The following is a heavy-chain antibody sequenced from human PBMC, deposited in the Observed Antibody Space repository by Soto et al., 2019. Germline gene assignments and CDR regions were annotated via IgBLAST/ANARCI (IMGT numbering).Heavy chain of an antibody. J-gene: IGHJ4*02. D-gene: IGHD6-25*01. CDR1: GYSFTTFG. Sequence: ASVKVSCKAPGYSFTTFGITWVRQAPGQGLEWMGGINVYNGRANYAQKYQGRVAMTTDTSTNTAYMELMNLRPADTAVYYCVRDRDSSGSLSAYWGQGTQVTVSS. V-gene: IGHV1-18*01. CDR3: VRDRDSSGSLSAY. CDR2: INVYNGRA.